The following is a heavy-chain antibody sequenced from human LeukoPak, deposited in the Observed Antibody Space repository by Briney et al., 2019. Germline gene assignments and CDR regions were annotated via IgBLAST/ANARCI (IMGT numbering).Heavy chain of an antibody. CDR2: IYPPDAEA. Sequence: GKSLKISCEGSGYSFTDSWIGWVRQMPGKGREWMGVIYPPDAEARYSPSFQGQVAISVDKSINTAYLQWSSLGGSDTAMYYCARLVTRELGTTRGYFDLWGRGPLVPVSS. J-gene: IGHJ2*01. V-gene: IGHV5-51*01. CDR3: ARLVTRELGTTRGYFDL. D-gene: IGHD1-1*01. CDR1: GYSFTDSW.